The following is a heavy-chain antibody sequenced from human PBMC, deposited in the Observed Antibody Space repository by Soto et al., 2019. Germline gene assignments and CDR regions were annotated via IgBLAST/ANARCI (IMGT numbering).Heavy chain of an antibody. CDR2: IYYSGST. CDR1: GASISSSSYY. J-gene: IGHJ4*02. V-gene: IGHV4-39*01. CDR3: ASQQESHDGSGSFRIDY. D-gene: IGHD3-10*01. Sequence: SETLSLTCTVSGASISSSSYYWGWIRQPPGKGLEWIGSIYYSGSTHYNPSLKSRVTISVDTSKNQFSLNLSSVTAADTAVYYCASQQESHDGSGSFRIDYWGPGTLVTVSS.